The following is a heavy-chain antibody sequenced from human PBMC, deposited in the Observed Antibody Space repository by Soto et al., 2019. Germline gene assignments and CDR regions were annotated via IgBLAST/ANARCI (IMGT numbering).Heavy chain of an antibody. J-gene: IGHJ4*02. CDR1: GGTCSNYA. V-gene: IGHV1-69*13. D-gene: IGHD5-12*01. CDR3: ARGLGVGIVATASDY. CDR2: IIPIFGTA. Sequence: SVKVSCKASGGTCSNYAISWVRQATGQGLEWMGGIIPIFGTANYAQKFQGRVTITADESTSTAYMELSSLRSEDTAVYYCARGLGVGIVATASDYWGQGTLVTVSS.